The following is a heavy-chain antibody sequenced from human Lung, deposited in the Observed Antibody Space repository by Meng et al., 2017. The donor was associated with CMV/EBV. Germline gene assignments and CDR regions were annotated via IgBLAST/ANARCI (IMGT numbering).Heavy chain of an antibody. CDR1: GFTFNSYR. D-gene: IGHD2-15*01. CDR2: ISSSSSSI. J-gene: IGHJ4*02. Sequence: GGSLRLXCEASGFTFNSYRMNWLRKAPGKGLEWVSYISSSSSSIYYTDSVKGRFTISRDNAKNSLYLEMNSLRVDDTGVYFCARDAGEGIVVVPAARSDYXGQGXQVTVSS. CDR3: ARDAGEGIVVVPAARSDY. V-gene: IGHV3-48*04.